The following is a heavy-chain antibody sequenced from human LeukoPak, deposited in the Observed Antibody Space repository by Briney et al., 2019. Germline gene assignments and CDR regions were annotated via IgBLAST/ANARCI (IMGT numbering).Heavy chain of an antibody. CDR3: ARVRDGYNPNFDY. D-gene: IGHD5-24*01. J-gene: IGHJ4*02. CDR1: GGSISSGCYY. Sequence: KSSETLSLTCTVSGGSISSGCYYWSWIRQHPGKGLEWIGYIYYSGSTYYNPSLKSRVTISVDTSKNQFSLKLSSVTAADTAVYYCARVRDGYNPNFDYWGQGTLVTVSS. CDR2: IYYSGST. V-gene: IGHV4-31*03.